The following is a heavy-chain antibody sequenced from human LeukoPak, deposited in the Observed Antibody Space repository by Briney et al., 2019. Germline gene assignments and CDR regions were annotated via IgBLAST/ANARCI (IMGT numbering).Heavy chain of an antibody. J-gene: IGHJ6*03. D-gene: IGHD3-3*01. CDR3: TTFFWSSYYSDYYYYMDV. CDR1: GFTFSNAW. CDR2: IKTKADGGTT. Sequence: PGGSLRLSCAASGFTFSNAWVTWVRQAPGKGLEWVGHIKTKADGGTTDYAAPVRGRFTISRDDSKNTLYLQMNSLKTEDTALYYCTTFFWSSYYSDYYYYMDVWGKGTTVTVSS. V-gene: IGHV3-15*01.